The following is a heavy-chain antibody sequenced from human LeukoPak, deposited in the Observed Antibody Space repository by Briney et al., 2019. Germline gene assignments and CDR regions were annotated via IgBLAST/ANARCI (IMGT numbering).Heavy chain of an antibody. CDR2: MNPNSGNT. CDR3: ARDYDFWSGYSMYGY. J-gene: IGHJ4*02. V-gene: IGHV1-8*03. Sequence: ASVKVSFKASGYHFTSYDINWVRPATGQGLEWMGWMNPNSGNTGYSQKFQGRVTITRNSSISTAYMELSSLRSEDTAVYYCARDYDFWSGYSMYGYWGQGTLVTVSS. D-gene: IGHD3-3*01. CDR1: GYHFTSYD.